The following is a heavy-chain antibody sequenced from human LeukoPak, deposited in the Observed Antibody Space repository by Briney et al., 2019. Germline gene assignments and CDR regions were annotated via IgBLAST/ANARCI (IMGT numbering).Heavy chain of an antibody. Sequence: GGSLRLSCAASGFTFSRHAMSWVRQAPGRGLEWVSTTGLNSVNTLCAESVQGRFSISRDNSKNTLDLQMDNLRVDDTAVYYCAKGDDIGKHPTRAYYFDTWGQGTLVTVSS. CDR2: TGLNSVNT. D-gene: IGHD5-24*01. CDR3: AKGDDIGKHPTRAYYFDT. CDR1: GFTFSRHA. J-gene: IGHJ4*02. V-gene: IGHV3-23*01.